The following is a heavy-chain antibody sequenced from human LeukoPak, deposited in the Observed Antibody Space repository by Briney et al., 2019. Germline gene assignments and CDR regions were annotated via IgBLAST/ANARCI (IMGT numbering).Heavy chain of an antibody. CDR2: ISGSGYTT. Sequence: GGSLRLSCAASGFTFSNYVMSWVRQAPGKGLEWVSTISGSGYTTYYADSVKGRFTISIDNSKNTLYLQMNSLRAEDTAVYYCAKEERGDGYSSYYYYYMDVWGKGTTVTVSS. D-gene: IGHD5-24*01. CDR1: GFTFSNYV. J-gene: IGHJ6*03. CDR3: AKEERGDGYSSYYYYYMDV. V-gene: IGHV3-23*01.